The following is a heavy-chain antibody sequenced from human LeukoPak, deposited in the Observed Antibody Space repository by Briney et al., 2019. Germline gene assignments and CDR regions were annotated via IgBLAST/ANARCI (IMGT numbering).Heavy chain of an antibody. V-gene: IGHV1-18*01. Sequence: GASVKVSCKASGYTFTSFGITWVRQAPGQGLEWMGWISPYNGNTKYAQSLQGRVTMTTDTSTSTAYMEVRSLRSDDTAVYYCARDPSGLGDAFDIWGQGTMATVSS. D-gene: IGHD3/OR15-3a*01. J-gene: IGHJ3*02. CDR3: ARDPSGLGDAFDI. CDR1: GYTFTSFG. CDR2: ISPYNGNT.